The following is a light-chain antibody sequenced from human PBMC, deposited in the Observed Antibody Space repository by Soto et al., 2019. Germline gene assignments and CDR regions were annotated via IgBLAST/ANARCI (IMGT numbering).Light chain of an antibody. J-gene: IGKJ4*01. Sequence: DIQMTQSPSSVSASVGDRVTITCRASQAISSWLAWYQQKPGKAPTLLIYAASSLQSGVPSRFSGSGSGTDFTLTISSLQPEDFATYYCQQANSFPLTFGGGTKVDIK. V-gene: IGKV1-12*01. CDR3: QQANSFPLT. CDR1: QAISSW. CDR2: AAS.